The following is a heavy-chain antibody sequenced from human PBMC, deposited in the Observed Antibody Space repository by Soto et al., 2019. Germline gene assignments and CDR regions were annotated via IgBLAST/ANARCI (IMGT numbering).Heavy chain of an antibody. J-gene: IGHJ4*02. V-gene: IGHV3-21*01. CDR3: ARGTAMVEFDY. CDR2: ISSSSSYI. CDR1: GFTFSSYS. D-gene: IGHD5-18*01. Sequence: VGSLRLSCAASGFTFSSYSVNWVRQAPGKGLEWVSSISSSSSYIYYADSVKGRFTISRDNAKNSLYLQMNSLRAEDTAVYYCARGTAMVEFDYWGQGTLVTVSS.